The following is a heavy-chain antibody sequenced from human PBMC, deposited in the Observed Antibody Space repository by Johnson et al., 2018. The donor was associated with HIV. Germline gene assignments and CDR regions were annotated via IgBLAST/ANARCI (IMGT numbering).Heavy chain of an antibody. V-gene: IGHV3-7*03. CDR1: GFIFSNYP. D-gene: IGHD3-22*01. CDR3: ARGRLISMIVSAGAFDI. J-gene: IGHJ3*02. Sequence: VQLVESGGGVVRPGRSLRLSCAASGFIFSNYPMHWVRQAPGKGLEWVANIKQDGREKYYVDSVKGRFTISRDNVKNSLYLQMNSLRAEDTAFYYCARGRLISMIVSAGAFDIWGQGTMVTVSS. CDR2: IKQDGREK.